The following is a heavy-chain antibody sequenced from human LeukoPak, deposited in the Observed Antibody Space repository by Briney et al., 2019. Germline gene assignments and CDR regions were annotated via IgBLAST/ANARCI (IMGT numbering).Heavy chain of an antibody. V-gene: IGHV3-7*01. D-gene: IGHD3-22*01. CDR3: ARDLTIVVVYDAFDI. CDR2: IKQDGSEK. CDR1: GFTFSSYW. Sequence: GGSLRLSCAASGFTFSSYWMSWVRQAPGKGLEWEANIKQDGSEKYYVDSVKGRFTISRDNAKNSLYLQMNSLRAEDTAVYYCARDLTIVVVYDAFDIWGQGTMVTVSS. J-gene: IGHJ3*02.